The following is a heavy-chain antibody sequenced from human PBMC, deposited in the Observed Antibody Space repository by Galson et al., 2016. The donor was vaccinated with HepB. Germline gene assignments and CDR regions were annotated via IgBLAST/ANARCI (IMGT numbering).Heavy chain of an antibody. CDR2: GFYDDSRK. Sequence: SLRLSCAASGFLFSDYGMNWVRQAPGKGLEWVAVGFYDDSRKYYADSVKGRFTISRDNSKNTLFLQMNSLRAEDTAVYYCAKEPAPVGSYGVYYYYGMDVWGQGTTVTVSS. V-gene: IGHV3-30*18. CDR1: GFLFSDYG. D-gene: IGHD1-26*01. CDR3: AKEPAPVGSYGVYYYYGMDV. J-gene: IGHJ6*01.